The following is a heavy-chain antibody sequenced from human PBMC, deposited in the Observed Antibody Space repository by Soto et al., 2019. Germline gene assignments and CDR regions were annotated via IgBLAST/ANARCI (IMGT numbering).Heavy chain of an antibody. Sequence: GSLRLSCAASGFTFSDYAVTWVRQAPGKGLEWVSTISGSGGSTYYADSVKGRFTISRDNSKNTLYLQMNSLRAEDTAVYYCARGDGDYYDGNGYLGRHWGQGTLVTSPQ. CDR1: GFTFSDYA. CDR3: ARGDGDYYDGNGYLGRH. J-gene: IGHJ4*02. D-gene: IGHD3-22*01. CDR2: ISGSGGST. V-gene: IGHV3-23*01.